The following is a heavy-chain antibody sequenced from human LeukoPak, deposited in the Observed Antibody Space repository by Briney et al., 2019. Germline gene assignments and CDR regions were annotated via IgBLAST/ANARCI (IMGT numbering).Heavy chain of an antibody. J-gene: IGHJ4*02. CDR1: GFIFSYYG. Sequence: GGSLRLSCAASGFIFSYYGMSWVRQAPGEGLEWVSGISGSGGNTYYADSVKGRFTISRDNSKNTLYLEMNSLRAEDTAVYFCTKRSDVLRYFDWADFDYWGQGTLVTVSS. CDR3: TKRSDVLRYFDWADFDY. V-gene: IGHV3-23*01. D-gene: IGHD3-9*01. CDR2: ISGSGGNT.